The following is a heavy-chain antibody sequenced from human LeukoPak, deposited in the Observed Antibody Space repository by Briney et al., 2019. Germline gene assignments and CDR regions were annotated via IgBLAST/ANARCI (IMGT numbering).Heavy chain of an antibody. V-gene: IGHV3-30*18. CDR2: ISYDGSNK. J-gene: IGHJ4*02. CDR3: AKDSEWFGELLTAHFDY. D-gene: IGHD3-10*01. CDR1: GFTFSSYG. Sequence: PGGSLRLSCAASGFTFSSYGMHWVRQAPGKGLEWVAVISYDGSNKYYADSVKGRFTISRDNSKNTLYLQMNSLRAEDTAVYYCAKDSEWFGELLTAHFDYWGQGTLVTVSS.